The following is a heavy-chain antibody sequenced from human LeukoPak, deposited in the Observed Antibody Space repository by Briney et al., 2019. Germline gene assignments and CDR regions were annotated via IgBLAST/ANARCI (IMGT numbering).Heavy chain of an antibody. Sequence: GGSLRLSCAASGFTFDDYAMHWVRQAPGKGLEWVSGISWNSGSIGYADSVKGRFTISRDNAKNSLYLQMNSLRAEDTALYYCAKVNSGSSLGAFDYWGQGILVTVSS. CDR1: GFTFDDYA. D-gene: IGHD1-26*01. J-gene: IGHJ4*02. V-gene: IGHV3-9*01. CDR2: ISWNSGSI. CDR3: AKVNSGSSLGAFDY.